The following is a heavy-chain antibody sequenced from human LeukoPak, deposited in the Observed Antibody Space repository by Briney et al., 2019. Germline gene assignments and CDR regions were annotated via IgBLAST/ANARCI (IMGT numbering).Heavy chain of an antibody. Sequence: PSETLSLTCTVSAVSISSYYWSWIRQPPGKGLEWIGYMYSSGSTNYTPSLKSRVTISGDTSKNQFSLKLTSVTAADTAVYYCARERIRPSLGSDAFDIWGQGTMVTVSS. V-gene: IGHV4-59*12. CDR1: AVSISSYY. D-gene: IGHD3-3*02. CDR2: MYSSGST. CDR3: ARERIRPSLGSDAFDI. J-gene: IGHJ3*02.